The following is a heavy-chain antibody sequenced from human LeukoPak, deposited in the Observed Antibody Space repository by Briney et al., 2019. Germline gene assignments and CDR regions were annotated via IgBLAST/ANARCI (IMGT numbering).Heavy chain of an antibody. CDR3: ARGASVVAGNDNAFDI. CDR2: ISASSSYI. J-gene: IGHJ3*02. Sequence: GESLRLSCAASGFTFTTYWMSWVRQAPGKGLEWVSSISASSSYIYYADSVKGRFTISRDNARNSLYLQMNSLRAEDTAVYYCARGASVVAGNDNAFDIWGQGTMVTVSS. CDR1: GFTFTTYW. V-gene: IGHV3-21*01. D-gene: IGHD6-19*01.